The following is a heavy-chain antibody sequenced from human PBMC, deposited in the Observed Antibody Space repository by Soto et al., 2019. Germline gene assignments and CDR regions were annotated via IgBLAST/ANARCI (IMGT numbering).Heavy chain of an antibody. D-gene: IGHD2-2*01. CDR1: GGSFSGYY. J-gene: IGHJ6*03. V-gene: IGHV4-34*01. CDR3: ARMRDIVVVPAAEDMDV. CDR2: INHSGST. Sequence: SETLSLTCAVYGGSFSGYYWSWIHQPPGKGLEWIGEINHSGSTNYNPSLKSRVTISVDTSKNQFSLKLSSVTAADTAVYYCARMRDIVVVPAAEDMDVWGKGTTVTVSS.